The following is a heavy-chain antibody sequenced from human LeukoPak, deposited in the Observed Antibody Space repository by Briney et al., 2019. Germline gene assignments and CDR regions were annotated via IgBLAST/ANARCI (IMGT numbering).Heavy chain of an antibody. CDR2: IYTSGRT. CDR3: ARETYDPLYYCYMDV. V-gene: IGHV4-4*07. Sequence: PSETLSLTCTVSGGPISSYYWSWIRHPAGKGLEWIGSIYTSGRTKHNPSLKSRVTMSVDTSKNQFFLKLSSVTAADTAVYYCARETYDPLYYCYMDVWGKGTTVTISS. J-gene: IGHJ6*03. CDR1: GGPISSYY. D-gene: IGHD5-12*01.